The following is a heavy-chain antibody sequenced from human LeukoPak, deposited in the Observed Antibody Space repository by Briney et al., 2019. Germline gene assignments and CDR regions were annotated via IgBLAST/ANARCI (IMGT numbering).Heavy chain of an antibody. V-gene: IGHV4-59*01. CDR1: GGSISSYY. CDR2: IYYSGST. Sequence: SETLSLTCTVSGGSISSYYWSWIRQPPGKGLEWIGYIYYSGSTNYNPSLKSRVTISVDTSKSQFSLKLSSVTAADTAVYYCASSGYSYGFGYYYYYGMDVWGQGTTVTVSS. D-gene: IGHD5-18*01. J-gene: IGHJ6*02. CDR3: ASSGYSYGFGYYYYYGMDV.